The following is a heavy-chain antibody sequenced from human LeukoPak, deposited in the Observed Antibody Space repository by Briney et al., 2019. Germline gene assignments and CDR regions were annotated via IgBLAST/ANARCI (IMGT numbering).Heavy chain of an antibody. CDR2: INPNSGGT. CDR3: ARDPLHCSGGSCYSSWFDP. CDR1: GYTFTGYY. J-gene: IGHJ5*02. Sequence: ASVKVSCKASGYTFTGYYMHWVRQAPGQGLEWMGWINPNSGGTNYAQKFQGRVTMTRDTSISTAYMELSRLRSDDTAVYYCARDPLHCSGGSCYSSWFDPWGQGTLVTVSS. V-gene: IGHV1-2*02. D-gene: IGHD2-15*01.